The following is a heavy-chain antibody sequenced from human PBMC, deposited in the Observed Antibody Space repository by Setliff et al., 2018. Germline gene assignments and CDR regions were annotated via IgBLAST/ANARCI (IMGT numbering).Heavy chain of an antibody. J-gene: IGHJ4*02. CDR3: ARDRTGSYLLDY. CDR2: ISSSSSYI. CDR1: GFTFSSYS. D-gene: IGHD1-26*01. V-gene: IGHV3-21*01. Sequence: GESLKISCAASGFTFSSYSMNWVRQAPGKGLEWVSSISSSSSYIYYADSVKGRFTISRDNAKNSLYLQMNGLRAEDTAVYYCARDRTGSYLLDYWGQGTLVTVSS.